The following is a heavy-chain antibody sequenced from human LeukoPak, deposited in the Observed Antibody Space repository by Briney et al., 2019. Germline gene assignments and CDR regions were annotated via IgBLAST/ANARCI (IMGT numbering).Heavy chain of an antibody. V-gene: IGHV3-23*01. D-gene: IGHD7-27*01. CDR2: IGSSGGGI. CDR1: GFTFSTYT. Sequence: HPGGSLRLSCAASGFTFSTYTMYWVRHPPGKRLEWVSIIGSSGGGIHYADSVKGRFTISRDSSKNALYLQMNSLRVEDTAVYYCAIDPNWGTHSWGQGVLVTVSS. CDR3: AIDPNWGTHS. J-gene: IGHJ4*02.